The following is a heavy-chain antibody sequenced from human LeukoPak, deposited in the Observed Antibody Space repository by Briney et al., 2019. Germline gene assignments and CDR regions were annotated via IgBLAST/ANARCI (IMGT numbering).Heavy chain of an antibody. CDR3: ARGVALGYADY. CDR1: GYTFTSYY. CDR2: INPSGGST. Sequence: ASVTVSCKASGYTFTSYYIHWWRQAPGQGLEWMGIINPSGGSTNYAQKFQGRVTMTRDTSTSTVYMELSSLRSEDTAVYYCARGVALGYADYWGQGTLVTVSS. D-gene: IGHD5-18*01. J-gene: IGHJ4*02. V-gene: IGHV1-46*01.